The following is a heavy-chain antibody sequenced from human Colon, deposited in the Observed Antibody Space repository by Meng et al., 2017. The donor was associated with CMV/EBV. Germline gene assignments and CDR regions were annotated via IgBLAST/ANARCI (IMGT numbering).Heavy chain of an antibody. CDR3: AREMTAIWNWLDS. CDR2: IYHSGST. V-gene: IGHV4-59*01. CDR1: GGSISSYW. J-gene: IGHJ5*01. Sequence: SETLSLTCAVSGGSISSYWWSWIRQSPGKGLEWIGHIYHSGSTIYNPSLKSRVTISLDTSKNQFSLKLSSVTAADTAVYYCAREMTAIWNWLDSWGQGTRVTVSS. D-gene: IGHD2-21*02.